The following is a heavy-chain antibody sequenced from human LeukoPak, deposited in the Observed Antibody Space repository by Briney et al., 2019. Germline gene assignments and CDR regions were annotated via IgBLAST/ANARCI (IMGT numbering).Heavy chain of an antibody. CDR3: ASQVYYYDSSGYSH. CDR2: IYISGST. Sequence: SETLSLTCTVSGGSISSGSHYWSRVRQPAGKGLEWIGQIYISGSTNYNPSLKSRVTISVDTSKNQFSLKLSSVTAADTAVYYCASQVYYYDSSGYSHWGQGTLVTVSS. CDR1: GGSISSGSHY. V-gene: IGHV4-61*09. J-gene: IGHJ4*02. D-gene: IGHD3-22*01.